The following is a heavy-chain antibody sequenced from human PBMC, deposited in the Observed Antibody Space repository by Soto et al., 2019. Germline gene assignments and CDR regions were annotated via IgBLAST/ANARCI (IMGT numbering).Heavy chain of an antibody. J-gene: IGHJ4*02. Sequence: PSETLSLTCTVSGGSVSSGSYYWSWIRQPPGKGLEWIGYIYYSGSTNYNPSLKSRVTISVDTSKNQFSLKLSSVTAADTAVYYCARVIAARRFDYWGQGTLVTVSS. CDR2: IYYSGST. D-gene: IGHD6-6*01. CDR3: ARVIAARRFDY. V-gene: IGHV4-61*01. CDR1: GGSVSSGSYY.